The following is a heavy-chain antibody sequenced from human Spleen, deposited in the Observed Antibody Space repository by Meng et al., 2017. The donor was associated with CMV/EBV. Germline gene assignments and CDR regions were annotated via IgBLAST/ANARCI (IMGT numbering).Heavy chain of an antibody. D-gene: IGHD6-19*01. V-gene: IGHV4-34*01. Sequence: YGGSFSGYFWGWIRQPPGKGLEWIGEINDSGNTNYTPSLKSRVTISVDTSRKHFSLELSSVTAADTAVYYCARGLETGYSSGWYEAWGQGTLVTVSS. CDR1: GGSFSGYF. J-gene: IGHJ5*02. CDR2: INDSGNT. CDR3: ARGLETGYSSGWYEA.